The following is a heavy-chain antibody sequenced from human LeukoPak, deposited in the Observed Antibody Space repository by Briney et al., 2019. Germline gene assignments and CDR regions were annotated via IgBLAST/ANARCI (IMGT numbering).Heavy chain of an antibody. Sequence: SETLSLTCAVYGGSFSGYYWSWIRQPPGKGLEWIGEINHSGSTNYNPSHKSRVTISVDTSKNQFSLKLSSVTAADTAVYYCARGPPYGSGSYDYWGQGTLVTVSS. V-gene: IGHV4-34*01. CDR1: GGSFSGYY. J-gene: IGHJ4*02. CDR3: ARGPPYGSGSYDY. CDR2: INHSGST. D-gene: IGHD3-10*01.